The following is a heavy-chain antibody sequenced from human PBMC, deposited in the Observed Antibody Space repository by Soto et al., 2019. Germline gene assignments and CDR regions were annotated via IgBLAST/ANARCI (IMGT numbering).Heavy chain of an antibody. J-gene: IGHJ4*02. CDR1: GGTFSSYA. V-gene: IGHV1-69*10. Sequence: ASVKVSCKASGGTFSSYAISWVRQAPGQGLEWMGGIIPILGIANYAQKFQGRVTITADKSTSTAYMELSSLRSEDTAVYYCARGRYYYDSSGYYDFDYWGQGTLVTVSS. CDR2: IIPILGIA. CDR3: ARGRYYYDSSGYYDFDY. D-gene: IGHD3-22*01.